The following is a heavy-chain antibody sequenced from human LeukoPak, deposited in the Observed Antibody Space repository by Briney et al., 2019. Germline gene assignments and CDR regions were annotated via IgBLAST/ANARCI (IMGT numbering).Heavy chain of an antibody. J-gene: IGHJ4*02. CDR3: ARVSVSGFGGDY. CDR2: ISSSGSTI. Sequence: PGGSLRLSCAASGFTFSSYEMNWVRQAPGKGLEWVSYISSSGSTIYYADSVKGRFTISRDNAKNSLYLQMNSLRAEDTAVYCCARVSVSGFGGDYWGQGTLVTVSS. V-gene: IGHV3-48*03. D-gene: IGHD3-16*01. CDR1: GFTFSSYE.